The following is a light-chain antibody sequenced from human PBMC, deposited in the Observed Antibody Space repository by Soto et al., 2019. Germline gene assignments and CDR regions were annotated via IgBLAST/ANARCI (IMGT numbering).Light chain of an antibody. J-gene: IGLJ2*01. CDR2: EVS. Sequence: QSALTQPPSASGSPGQSVTISCTGTSSDVGGYNYVSWYQQHPGKAPKLMIYEVSKRPSGVPDRFSGSKSGNTASLPVSGLLAEEEDDYYCSSYAGSNNLVFGGGTKLTVL. V-gene: IGLV2-8*01. CDR1: SSDVGGYNY. CDR3: SSYAGSNNLV.